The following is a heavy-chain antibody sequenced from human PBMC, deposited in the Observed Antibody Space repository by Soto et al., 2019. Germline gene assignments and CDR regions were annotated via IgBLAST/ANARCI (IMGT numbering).Heavy chain of an antibody. V-gene: IGHV4-30-2*01. CDR1: GGSISSSSYY. J-gene: IGHJ4*02. Sequence: PSETLFLTCTVSGGSISSSSYYWSWIRQPPGKGLEWIGYIYHSGSTYYNPSLKSRVTILVDRSKNQFSLKLSSVTAADTAVYYCARGEVVALGYWGQGTLVTVSS. D-gene: IGHD2-15*01. CDR2: IYHSGST. CDR3: ARGEVVALGY.